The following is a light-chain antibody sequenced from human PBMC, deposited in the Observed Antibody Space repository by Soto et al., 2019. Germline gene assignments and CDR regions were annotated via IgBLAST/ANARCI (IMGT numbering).Light chain of an antibody. J-gene: IGLJ2*01. CDR2: DVD. CDR1: SSDVGGYNY. Sequence: QSVLTQPASVSGSPGQSITISCTGTSSDVGGYNYVSWYQQHPGKAPKLMIYDVDSRPSGVSNRFSDSKSGNTASLTISGLQAEDEADYYCSSYTSSSTLVFGGGTKVTVL. V-gene: IGLV2-14*01. CDR3: SSYTSSSTLV.